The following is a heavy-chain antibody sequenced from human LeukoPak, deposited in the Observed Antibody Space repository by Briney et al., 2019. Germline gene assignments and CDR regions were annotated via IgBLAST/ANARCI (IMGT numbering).Heavy chain of an antibody. V-gene: IGHV1-18*04. J-gene: IGHJ6*03. CDR3: ARETPITMVRGVINYYYYYMDV. CDR2: ISAYNGNT. Sequence: RASVKVSCKASGYTFTLYYMHWVRQAPGQGLEWMGWISAYNGNTNYAQKLQGRVTMTTDTSTSTAYMELRSLRSDDTAVYYCARETPITMVRGVINYYYYYMDVWGKGTTVTISS. CDR1: GYTFTLYY. D-gene: IGHD3-10*01.